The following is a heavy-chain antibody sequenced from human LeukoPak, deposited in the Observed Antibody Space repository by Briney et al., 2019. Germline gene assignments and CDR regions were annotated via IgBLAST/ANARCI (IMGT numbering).Heavy chain of an antibody. D-gene: IGHD2-2*01. CDR2: LIPIFGST. J-gene: IGHJ4*02. V-gene: IGHV1-69*05. Sequence: EASVKVSCKASGGTFVHYAISWVRQAPGQGLEWMGGLIPIFGSTNYAQKFQGRVTITTDESTSTAYMELSSLRSGDTAVYYCARGQSPNPAAALDYWGQGTLLTVSS. CDR3: ARGQSPNPAAALDY. CDR1: GGTFVHYA.